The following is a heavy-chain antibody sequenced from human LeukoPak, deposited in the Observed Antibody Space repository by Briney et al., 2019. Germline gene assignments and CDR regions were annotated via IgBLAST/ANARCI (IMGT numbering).Heavy chain of an antibody. J-gene: IGHJ4*02. CDR2: ISSSSSTI. CDR3: ARRGDSGSSGYFFDS. CDR1: GFTFSSYS. V-gene: IGHV3-48*01. Sequence: GGSLRLSCAASGFTFSSYSMNWVRQAPGKGLEWVSYISSSSSTIYNADSVKGRFTISRDNSKNTVYLQMNSLRADDTAVYYCARRGDSGSSGYFFDSWGQGTQVTVSS. D-gene: IGHD3-22*01.